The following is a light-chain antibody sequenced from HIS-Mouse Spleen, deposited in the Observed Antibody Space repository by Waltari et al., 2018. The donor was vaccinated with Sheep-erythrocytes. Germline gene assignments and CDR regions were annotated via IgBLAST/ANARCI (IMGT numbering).Light chain of an antibody. J-gene: IGLJ3*02. CDR2: DVS. CDR1: SSDVGGYNY. Sequence: QSALTQPPSASGSPGQSVTISCTGTSSDVGGYNYVSWYQQHPGKAPQLMIYDVSKRPSGVPDRFSGSKSGNTASLTISGLQAEDEADYYCCSYAGSYTWVFGGGTKLTVL. V-gene: IGLV2-11*01. CDR3: CSYAGSYTWV.